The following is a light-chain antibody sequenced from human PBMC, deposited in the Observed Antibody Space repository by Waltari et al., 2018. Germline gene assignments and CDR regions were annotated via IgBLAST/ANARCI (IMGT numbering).Light chain of an antibody. CDR3: QLRTGWPMT. CDR2: DAS. J-gene: IGKJ5*01. CDR1: QSVSNS. Sequence: EVVLPQSLATLCLSPGERAPLSCRASQSVSNSLAWYRQKPGQAPSLLIYDASTTAAGIPDRFSGSGSGTDFTLTIISLEPEDFAVYYCQLRTGWPMTFGQGTRLEIK. V-gene: IGKV3-11*01.